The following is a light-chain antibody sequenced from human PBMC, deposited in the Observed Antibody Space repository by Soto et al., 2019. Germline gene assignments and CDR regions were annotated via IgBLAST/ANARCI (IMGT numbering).Light chain of an antibody. Sequence: SYELTQPPSVSVAPGKTATITCGGKNIGSKSVHWYQQKPGQAPVLVIYYDSDRPSGIPEQFSGSNSGNTATLTISRVEAGDEADYYCQVWDSSSDHYVFGTGTKLTVL. V-gene: IGLV3-21*04. CDR2: YDS. J-gene: IGLJ1*01. CDR1: NIGSKS. CDR3: QVWDSSSDHYV.